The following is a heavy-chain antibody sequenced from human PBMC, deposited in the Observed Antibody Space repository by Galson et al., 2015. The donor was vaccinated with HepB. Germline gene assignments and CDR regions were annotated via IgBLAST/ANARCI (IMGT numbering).Heavy chain of an antibody. Sequence: SLRLSCAASGFTFTRYAMTWVRQAPGKGLEWVSSITSSGANTYYTDSVKGRFTISRDNSRNTLFLQLNSLRAEDTAVYYCAKDGIMVANNPYQLHFWGQGTLVSVSS. J-gene: IGHJ4*02. CDR3: AKDGIMVANNPYQLHF. CDR2: ITSSGANT. CDR1: GFTFTRYA. D-gene: IGHD2-15*01. V-gene: IGHV3-23*01.